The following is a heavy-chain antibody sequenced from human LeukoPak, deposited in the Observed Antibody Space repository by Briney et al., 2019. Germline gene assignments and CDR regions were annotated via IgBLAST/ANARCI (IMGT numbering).Heavy chain of an antibody. J-gene: IGHJ4*02. CDR1: GFTFSSYA. V-gene: IGHV3-23*01. D-gene: IGHD4-17*01. CDR2: ISGSGGST. Sequence: GGSLRLSCAASGFTFSSYAMSWVRQAPGKGLEWVSAISGSGGSTYYTDSVKGRFTTSRDNSKKTLYLQMNSLRAEDTAVYYCSKVGDFYGDYVGYFDYWGQGTLVTVSS. CDR3: SKVGDFYGDYVGYFDY.